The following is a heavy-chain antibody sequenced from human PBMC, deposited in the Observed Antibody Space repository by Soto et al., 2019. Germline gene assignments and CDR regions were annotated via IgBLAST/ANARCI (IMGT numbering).Heavy chain of an antibody. CDR1: GGSISSYY. J-gene: IGHJ4*02. D-gene: IGHD3-22*01. CDR2: IYYSGST. V-gene: IGHV4-59*01. Sequence: SETLSLTCTVSGGSISSYYWSWIRLPPGKGLEWIGYIYYSGSTNYNPSLKSRVTISVDTSKNQFSLKLSSVTAADTAVYYCARGGKYYDSSGHHDYWGQGTLVTVSS. CDR3: ARGGKYYDSSGHHDY.